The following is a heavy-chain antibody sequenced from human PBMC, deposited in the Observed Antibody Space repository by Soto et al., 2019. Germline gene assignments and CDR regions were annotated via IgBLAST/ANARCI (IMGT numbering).Heavy chain of an antibody. J-gene: IGHJ6*03. D-gene: IGHD3-3*01. CDR3: AKRGVRALRYYEFWSGQPRPEYYYYYYMDV. CDR1: GFTFSSYA. CDR2: ISGSGGST. V-gene: IGHV3-23*01. Sequence: EVQLLESGGGLVQPGGSLRLSCAASGFTFSSYAMSWVRQTPGKGLEWVSAISGSGGSTYYADSVKGRFTISRDNSKNTLYLQMNSLRAEDTAVYYCAKRGVRALRYYEFWSGQPRPEYYYYYYMDVWGKGTTVTVSS.